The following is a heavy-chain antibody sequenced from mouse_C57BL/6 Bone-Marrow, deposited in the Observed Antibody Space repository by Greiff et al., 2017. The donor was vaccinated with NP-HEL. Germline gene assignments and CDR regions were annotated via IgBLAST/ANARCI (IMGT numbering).Heavy chain of an antibody. CDR2: INPGSGGT. J-gene: IGHJ4*01. CDR1: GYAFTNYL. CDR3: ARSNYRYYYAMDY. Sequence: QVQLKESGAELVRPVTSVKVSCKASGYAFTNYLIEWVKQRPGQGLEWIGVINPGSGGTNYNEKFKGKATLTADKSSSTAYMQLSSLTSEDSAVYFCARSNYRYYYAMDYWGQGTSVTVSS. D-gene: IGHD2-14*01. V-gene: IGHV1-54*01.